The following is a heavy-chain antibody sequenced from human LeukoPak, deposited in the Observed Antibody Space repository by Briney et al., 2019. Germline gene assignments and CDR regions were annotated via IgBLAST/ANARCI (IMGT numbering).Heavy chain of an antibody. CDR2: IYPGDSDT. Sequence: GGSLKTSCKGSGYSFSTYWIGWVRPMPGKGLEWMGIIYPGDSDTRYSPSFQGQVTISADKSISTAYLQWSSLKASDSAMYYCARHRASGSGSYYIRYFDYWGQGTLVTVSS. CDR3: ARHRASGSGSYYIRYFDY. J-gene: IGHJ4*02. D-gene: IGHD3-10*01. V-gene: IGHV5-51*01. CDR1: GYSFSTYW.